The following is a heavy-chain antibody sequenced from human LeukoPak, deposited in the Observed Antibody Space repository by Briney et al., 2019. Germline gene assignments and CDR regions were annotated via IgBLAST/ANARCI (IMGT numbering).Heavy chain of an antibody. J-gene: IGHJ4*02. CDR2: ISAGGITT. Sequence: GGSLRLSCAVSGFTVSGNYMSWVRQAPGKGLEWVSVISAGGITTYYADSVKGRFTISRDNSKNTVFLQMSSLRAEDTALYYCARKSGSGNFPLDYWGQGTLVTVSS. V-gene: IGHV3-53*01. CDR3: ARKSGSGNFPLDY. D-gene: IGHD3-10*01. CDR1: GFTVSGNY.